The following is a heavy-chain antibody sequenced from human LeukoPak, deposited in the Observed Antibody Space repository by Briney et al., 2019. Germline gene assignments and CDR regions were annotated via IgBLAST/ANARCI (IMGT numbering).Heavy chain of an antibody. CDR3: ARRRDLYSGSYYPFDY. D-gene: IGHD1-26*01. CDR1: GCSFTTHW. V-gene: IGHV5-51*01. CDR2: MVPGDSET. Sequence: GEALKISCKGSGCSFTTHWIGWVRQLPGKGLEWVGLMVPGDSETIYSPSFQGQVTISADESINTASLRWSSLTASATAMYYCARRRDLYSGSYYPFDYRGPGTLVTASP. J-gene: IGHJ4*01.